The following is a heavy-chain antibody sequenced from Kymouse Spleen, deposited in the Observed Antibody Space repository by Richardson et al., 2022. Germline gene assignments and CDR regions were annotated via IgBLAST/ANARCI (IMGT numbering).Heavy chain of an antibody. J-gene: IGHJ4*02. Sequence: QVQLVESGGGVVQPGRSLRLSCAASGFTFSSYGMHWVRQAPGKGLEWVAVISYDGSNKYYADSVKGRFTISRDNSKNTLYLQMNSLRAEDTAVYYCAKDGGTGTTTFFDYWGQGTLVTVSS. CDR3: AKDGGTGTTTFFDY. D-gene: IGHD1-7*01. CDR2: ISYDGSNK. V-gene: IGHV3-30*18. CDR1: GFTFSSYG.